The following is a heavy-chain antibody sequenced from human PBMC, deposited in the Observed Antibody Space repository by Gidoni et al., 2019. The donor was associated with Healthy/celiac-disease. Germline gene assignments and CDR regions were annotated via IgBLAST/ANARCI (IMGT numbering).Heavy chain of an antibody. V-gene: IGHV3-30-3*01. D-gene: IGHD3-3*01. Sequence: QVQLVESGGGVVQPGRSLRLSCAASGFPFSRYDRHLVRQAPGKGLEWVAVSAYDGSNKYYADSVKGRFTISRDNSKNTLYLQMNSLRAEDTAVYYCASRPGGQYYDFWSGGFDPWGQGTLVTVSS. CDR1: GFPFSRYD. CDR3: ASRPGGQYYDFWSGGFDP. CDR2: SAYDGSNK. J-gene: IGHJ5*02.